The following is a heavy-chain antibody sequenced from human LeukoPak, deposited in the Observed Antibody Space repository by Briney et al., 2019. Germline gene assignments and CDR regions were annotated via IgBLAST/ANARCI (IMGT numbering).Heavy chain of an antibody. CDR1: GFSFDDYG. CDR2: ISSSGGST. D-gene: IGHD6-6*01. V-gene: IGHV3-23*01. Sequence: GGSLRLSCAASGFSFDDYGMNWVRQAPGKGLEWVSGISSSGGSTYYADSVKGRFTISRDNSKNTLYLQMNSLRAEDTAVYYCAKDGQYSSSSPYYFDYWGQGTLVTVSS. J-gene: IGHJ4*02. CDR3: AKDGQYSSSSPYYFDY.